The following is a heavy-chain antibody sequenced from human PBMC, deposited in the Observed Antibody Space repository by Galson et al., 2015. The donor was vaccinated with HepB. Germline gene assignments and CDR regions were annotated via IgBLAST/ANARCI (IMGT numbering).Heavy chain of an antibody. CDR2: ISAYNGNT. CDR1: GYTFTSYG. J-gene: IGHJ4*02. D-gene: IGHD3-3*01. Sequence: SVKVSCKASGYTFTSYGITWVRQAPGQGPEWMGWISAYNGNTNYAQKIQGRVIMTTDTSTSTAYMELRSLRSDDTAVYYCARALRDFWSGYGLTYWGQGTLVTVSS. V-gene: IGHV1-18*04. CDR3: ARALRDFWSGYGLTY.